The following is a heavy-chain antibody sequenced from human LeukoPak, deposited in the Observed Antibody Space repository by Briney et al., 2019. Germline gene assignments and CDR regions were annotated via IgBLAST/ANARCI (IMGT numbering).Heavy chain of an antibody. CDR3: ARRYSPSIEYYFDY. V-gene: IGHV3-11*01. CDR1: GHTFKDYY. J-gene: IGHJ4*02. D-gene: IGHD2-15*01. Sequence: GGSLRLPCAASGHTFKDYYMSWIRQAPGKGLEWVSYISSNGCTIYYAEPVKGRFTIARDNAKNALYLQMNSLRAEDTAVYYCARRYSPSIEYYFDYWGQGTLVTVSS. CDR2: ISSNGCTI.